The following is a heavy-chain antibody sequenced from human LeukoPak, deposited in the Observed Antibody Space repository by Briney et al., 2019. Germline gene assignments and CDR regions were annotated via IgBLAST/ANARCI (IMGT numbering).Heavy chain of an antibody. V-gene: IGHV1-3*01. J-gene: IGHJ5*02. D-gene: IGHD6-19*01. CDR2: INAGNGNT. CDR1: GFTFTSYA. CDR3: ARSGWYSWFDP. Sequence: ASVKVSCKAFGFTFTSYAMHWVRQAPGQRLEWMGWINAGNGNTKYSQKFQGRVTITRDTSASTAYMELSSLRSEDTAVYYCARSGWYSWFDPWGQGTLVTVSS.